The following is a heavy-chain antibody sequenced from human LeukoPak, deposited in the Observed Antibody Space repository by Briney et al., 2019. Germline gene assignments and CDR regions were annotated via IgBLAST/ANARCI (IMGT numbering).Heavy chain of an antibody. V-gene: IGHV3-11*04. CDR3: ARADFRYYFDY. Sequence: TGGSLRLSCAASGFTFSNAWMSWIRQAPGKGLEWVSYISDSGSTIYYADSVKGRFTISRDNAKKSLYLQMNSLRAEDTAVYYCARADFRYYFDYWGQGTLVTVSS. CDR1: GFTFSNAW. J-gene: IGHJ4*02. D-gene: IGHD3-3*01. CDR2: ISDSGSTI.